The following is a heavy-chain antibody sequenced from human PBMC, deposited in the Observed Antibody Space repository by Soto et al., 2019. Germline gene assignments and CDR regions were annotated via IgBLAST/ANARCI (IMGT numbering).Heavy chain of an antibody. J-gene: IGHJ2*01. CDR2: ISYDGSNK. CDR3: ARDRGGDGYWYFYL. D-gene: IGHD2-21*02. CDR1: GFTFSSYA. Sequence: VQLLESGGGLVQPGGSLRLSCEASGFTFSSYALHWVRQAPGKGLEWVAVISYDGSNKYYADSVKGRFTISRDNSKNTLYLQMNSLRAEGTAVYYCARDRGGDGYWYFYLWGRGTLVTVSS. V-gene: IGHV3-30-3*01.